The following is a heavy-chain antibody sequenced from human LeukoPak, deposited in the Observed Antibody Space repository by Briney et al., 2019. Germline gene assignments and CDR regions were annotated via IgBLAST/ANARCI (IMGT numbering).Heavy chain of an antibody. CDR1: GFTFSSYI. V-gene: IGHV3-48*04. Sequence: GGSLRLSCAASGFTFSSYIMNWVRQAPGKGLEWVSYISSSSSTIYYADSVKGRFTLSRDNAKNSVSLLMNSLKAEDSAVYFCARSSVARAYGMDVWGQGTTVTVSS. D-gene: IGHD3-10*01. CDR3: ARSSVARAYGMDV. CDR2: ISSSSSTI. J-gene: IGHJ6*02.